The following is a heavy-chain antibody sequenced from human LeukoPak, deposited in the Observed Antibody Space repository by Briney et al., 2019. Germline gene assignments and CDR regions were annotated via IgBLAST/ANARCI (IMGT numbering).Heavy chain of an antibody. CDR1: GGSISSGSYY. V-gene: IGHV4-61*02. J-gene: IGHJ4*02. CDR2: IYTSGST. Sequence: SQTLSLTCTVSGGSISSGSYYWSWIRQPAGKGREWIGRIYTSGSTNYNPSLKSRVTISVDTSKNQFSLKLSSVTAADTAVYYCAREISVLRFLEWLSFDYWGQGTLVTVSS. CDR3: AREISVLRFLEWLSFDY. D-gene: IGHD3-3*01.